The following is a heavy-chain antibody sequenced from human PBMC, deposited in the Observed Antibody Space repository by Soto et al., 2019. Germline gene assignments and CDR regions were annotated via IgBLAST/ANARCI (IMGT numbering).Heavy chain of an antibody. Sequence: GAAVKVSCKASGYTFTSYGISWVRQAPGQGLEWMGWISAYNGNTNYVQKLQGRVTMTADTSTSTAYMELSSLRSEDTAVYYCASTGGYSYDYWGQGTLVTVSS. D-gene: IGHD5-18*01. CDR1: GYTFTSYG. V-gene: IGHV1-18*01. CDR2: ISAYNGNT. J-gene: IGHJ4*02. CDR3: ASTGGYSYDY.